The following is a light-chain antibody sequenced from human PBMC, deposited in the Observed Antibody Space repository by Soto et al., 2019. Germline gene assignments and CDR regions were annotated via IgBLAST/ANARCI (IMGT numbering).Light chain of an antibody. CDR2: GAS. J-gene: IGKJ4*01. V-gene: IGKV3-15*01. CDR1: QSVYST. CDR3: QQYNKWPLT. Sequence: EIVMTRSPATLSVSPGERATLSCRASQSVYSTLAWYQQKPGQAPRLLIYGASTRATGIPARFSGTGSATEFTLTISSLQSEDSAVYYCQQYNKWPLTFGGGTKVEIK.